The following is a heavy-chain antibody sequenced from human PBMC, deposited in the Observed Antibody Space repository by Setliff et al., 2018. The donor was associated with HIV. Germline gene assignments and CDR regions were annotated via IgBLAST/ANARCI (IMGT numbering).Heavy chain of an antibody. CDR2: MNPNSGNR. Sequence: ASVKVSCKTSGYTFTSYDINWVRQATGQGLEWMGWMNPNSGNRGYAQKFQGRVTISRNTSISTAYMELGGLRSEDTAVYYCARGRGRYYDSRSYLDYWGQGTLVTVSS. CDR3: ARGRGRYYDSRSYLDY. D-gene: IGHD3-22*01. CDR1: GYTFTSYD. V-gene: IGHV1-8*03. J-gene: IGHJ4*02.